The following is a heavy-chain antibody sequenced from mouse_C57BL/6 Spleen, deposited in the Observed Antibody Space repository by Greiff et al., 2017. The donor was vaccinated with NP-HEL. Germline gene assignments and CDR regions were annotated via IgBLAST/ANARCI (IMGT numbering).Heavy chain of an antibody. D-gene: IGHD1-1*01. CDR3: TRIVTTVVNYFDY. J-gene: IGHJ2*01. CDR2: IDPETGGT. Sequence: VQLQQSGAELVRPGASVTLSCKASGYTFTDYEMHWVKQTPVHGLEWIGAIDPETGGTAYNQKFKGKAILTADKSSSTAYMELRSLTSEDSAVYYCTRIVTTVVNYFDYWGQGTTLTVSS. CDR1: GYTFTDYE. V-gene: IGHV1-15*01.